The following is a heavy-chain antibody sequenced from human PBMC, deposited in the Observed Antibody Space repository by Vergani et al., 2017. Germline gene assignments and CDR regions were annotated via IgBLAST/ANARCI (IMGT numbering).Heavy chain of an antibody. V-gene: IGHV1-69*14. Sequence: QVQLVQSGAEVKKPGSSVKVSCKASGGTFSSYVISWVRQAPGQGLEWMGRIIPIFGTANYAQKFQGRVTITADKSTSTAYMELSSLRSEDTAVYYCAREIVVVPAVTRNWFDPWGQGTLVTVSS. CDR2: IIPIFGTA. D-gene: IGHD2-2*01. J-gene: IGHJ5*02. CDR1: GGTFSSYV. CDR3: AREIVVVPAVTRNWFDP.